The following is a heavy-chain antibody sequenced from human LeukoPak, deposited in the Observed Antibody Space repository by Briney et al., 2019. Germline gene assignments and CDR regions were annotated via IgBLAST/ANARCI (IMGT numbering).Heavy chain of an antibody. CDR3: ARDLYTGLVTYHY. CDR1: GGTFSSYA. V-gene: IGHV1-69*04. J-gene: IGHJ4*02. D-gene: IGHD3/OR15-3a*01. CDR2: IIPILGIA. Sequence: ASVKVSCKASGGTFSSYAISWVRQAPGQGLEWMGRIIPILGIANYAQKFQGRVTITADKSTSTAYMELSSLRSEDTAVYYCARDLYTGLVTYHYWGRGTLVTVSS.